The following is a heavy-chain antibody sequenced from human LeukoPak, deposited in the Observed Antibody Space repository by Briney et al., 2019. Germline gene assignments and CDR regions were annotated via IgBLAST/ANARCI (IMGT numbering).Heavy chain of an antibody. J-gene: IGHJ4*02. CDR3: AAIQGSFDY. V-gene: IGHV4-59*01. CDR1: GGSISSYY. D-gene: IGHD2-15*01. Sequence: PSETLSLTFTVSGGSISSYYWSWIRQPPGKGLEWIGYIYYSGSTNYNPSPKSRVTISVDTSKNQFSLELSSVTAADTAVYYCAAIQGSFDYWGQGTLVIVSS. CDR2: IYYSGST.